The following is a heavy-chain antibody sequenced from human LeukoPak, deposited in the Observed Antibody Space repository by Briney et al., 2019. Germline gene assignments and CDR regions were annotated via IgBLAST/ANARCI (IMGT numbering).Heavy chain of an antibody. J-gene: IGHJ4*02. CDR3: TNRAGRPENSPWCFDY. CDR1: GLTFNSYW. CDR2: INQDGSEI. Sequence: AGSLSFSCEASGLTFNSYWMTWGRQAPGKGAEWVANINQDGSEITYENSVKGRFTRARDNAKNSLYLQMSSLRGEDTAVYYSTNRAGRPENSPWCFDYWGPGTQVTVSS. D-gene: IGHD2-15*01. V-gene: IGHV3-7*01.